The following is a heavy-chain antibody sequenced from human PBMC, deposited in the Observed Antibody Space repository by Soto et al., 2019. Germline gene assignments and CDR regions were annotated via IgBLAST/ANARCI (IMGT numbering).Heavy chain of an antibody. J-gene: IGHJ6*02. CDR2: INPHSGDT. CDR3: ARGRTVNFYCMDV. V-gene: IGHV1-2*02. Sequence: QVQLVQSGAEVMKPGASVKVSYVASGYTFTDHYIHWVRQAPGQGREWMGWINPHSGDTIYAQKFQGRVNLTRDTSISKAYMELSRLRSDDTAVYYCARGRTVNFYCMDVWGQGTTVTVSS. D-gene: IGHD4-17*01. CDR1: GYTFTDHY.